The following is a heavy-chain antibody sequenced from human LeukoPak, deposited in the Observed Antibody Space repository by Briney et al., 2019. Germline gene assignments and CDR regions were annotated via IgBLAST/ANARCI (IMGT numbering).Heavy chain of an antibody. CDR2: ITASGTAM. Sequence: GGSLRLSCAAAGFTFSSYSMNWVRQAPGKGLEWVSHITASGTAMFYADSVKGRFTISRDNAKNSLYLQMNSLRDEDTAVYYCASSGSYRFDYWGQGTLVTVSS. CDR1: GFTFSSYS. V-gene: IGHV3-48*02. J-gene: IGHJ4*02. CDR3: ASSGSYRFDY. D-gene: IGHD1-26*01.